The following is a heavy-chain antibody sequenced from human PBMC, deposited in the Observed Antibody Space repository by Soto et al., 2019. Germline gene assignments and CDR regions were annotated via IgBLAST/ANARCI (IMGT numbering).Heavy chain of an antibody. D-gene: IGHD6-13*01. V-gene: IGHV3-9*01. J-gene: IGHJ4*02. CDR2: ISWNSGSI. Sequence: EVQLVESGGGLVQPGRSLRLSCAASGFTFDDYAMHWVRQAPGKGLEWVSVISWNSGSIGYADSVKGRFTISRDNAKNSLYLQMNSLRAEDTALYYCAKDKGEPAAGIIYYFDYWGQGTLVTVSS. CDR3: AKDKGEPAAGIIYYFDY. CDR1: GFTFDDYA.